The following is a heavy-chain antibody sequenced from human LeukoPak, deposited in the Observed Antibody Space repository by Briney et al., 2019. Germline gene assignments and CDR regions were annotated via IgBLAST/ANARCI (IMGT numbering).Heavy chain of an antibody. D-gene: IGHD2-15*01. CDR2: IYHSGST. J-gene: IGHJ5*02. Sequence: PSETLSLTCTVSGGSISSYYWSWIRQPPGKGLEWIGSIYHSGSTYYNPSLKSRVTISVDTSKNQFSLKLSSVTAADTAVYYCARAVVVVAANNWFDPWGQGTLVTVSS. CDR1: GGSISSYY. CDR3: ARAVVVVAANNWFDP. V-gene: IGHV4-38-2*02.